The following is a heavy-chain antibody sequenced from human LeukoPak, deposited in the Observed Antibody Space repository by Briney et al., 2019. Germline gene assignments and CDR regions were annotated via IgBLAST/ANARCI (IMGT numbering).Heavy chain of an antibody. D-gene: IGHD6-19*01. CDR3: ARAGGASDSSGWYVFDY. CDR2: INPNSGGT. CDR1: GYTFTAHY. J-gene: IGHJ4*02. Sequence: ASVKVSCKASGYTFTAHYMHWVRQAPGQGLEWMGWINPNSGGTNYVQKFQGWVTMTRDTSISTAYMELSRLRSDDTAAYYCARAGGASDSSGWYVFDYWGQGTLVTVSS. V-gene: IGHV1-2*04.